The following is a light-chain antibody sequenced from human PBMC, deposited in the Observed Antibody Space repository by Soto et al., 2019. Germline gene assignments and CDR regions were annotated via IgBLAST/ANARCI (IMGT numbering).Light chain of an antibody. J-gene: IGLJ1*01. Sequence: QSALTQPASVSGSPGQSITISCTGTSSDVGGYNYVSWYQQHPGKAPKLMIYDVSNRPSGVSNHFSGSKSGNTASLTISGLQAEDEADYYCSSYTRSSLYVFGTGTKLTVL. V-gene: IGLV2-14*01. CDR2: DVS. CDR3: SSYTRSSLYV. CDR1: SSDVGGYNY.